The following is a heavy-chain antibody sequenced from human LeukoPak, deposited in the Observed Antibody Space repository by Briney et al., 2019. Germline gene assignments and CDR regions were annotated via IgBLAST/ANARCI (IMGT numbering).Heavy chain of an antibody. J-gene: IGHJ4*02. Sequence: GGSLRLSCAASGFTVSSNYMSWVRQAPWKGLEWVSVIYSGGSTYYADSVKGRFTISRDNSKNTLYLQMNSLRAEDTAVYYCARPARGYGGNFDYWGQGTLVTVSS. V-gene: IGHV3-53*01. CDR1: GFTVSSNY. CDR2: IYSGGST. CDR3: ARPARGYGGNFDY. D-gene: IGHD4-23*01.